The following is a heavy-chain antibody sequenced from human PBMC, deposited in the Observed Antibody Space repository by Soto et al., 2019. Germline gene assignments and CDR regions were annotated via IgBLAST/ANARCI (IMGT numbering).Heavy chain of an antibody. Sequence: GGSLRLSCGVSGFTFSDHYMDWVRQVPGKGLEWVGRITNKAKGYTTEYAASVKGRFVISRDDSKDSMYLQMNSLKTEDTAVYYCTSHNGPLAAAQVIDYWGQGTLVTVSS. CDR1: GFTFSDHY. J-gene: IGHJ4*02. D-gene: IGHD6-13*01. CDR3: TSHNGPLAAAQVIDY. CDR2: ITNKAKGYTT. V-gene: IGHV3-72*01.